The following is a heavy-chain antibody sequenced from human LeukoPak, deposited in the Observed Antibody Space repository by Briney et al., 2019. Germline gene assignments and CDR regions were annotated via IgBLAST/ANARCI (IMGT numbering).Heavy chain of an antibody. Sequence: PGASVKVSCKASGYTFTGYYMHWVRQAPGQGLEWMGWINPNSGVTNYAQKLQGRVTITRDTSIDTAYMQLSRLGSDDTAVYYCAKDRYGDYEAPFHYYMDAWGRGTTVTVSS. J-gene: IGHJ6*03. CDR2: INPNSGVT. D-gene: IGHD5-12*01. V-gene: IGHV1-2*02. CDR1: GYTFTGYY. CDR3: AKDRYGDYEAPFHYYMDA.